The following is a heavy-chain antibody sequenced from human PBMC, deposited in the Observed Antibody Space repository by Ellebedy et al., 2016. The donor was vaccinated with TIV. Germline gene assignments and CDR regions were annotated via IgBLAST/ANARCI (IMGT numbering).Heavy chain of an antibody. CDR3: ARDKRESGFGV. V-gene: IGHV3-33*01. CDR1: GFTFSNYG. CDR2: VWYDGTYK. Sequence: PGGSLRLSCAASGFTFSNYGMHWVRQAPGKGLEWVAFVWYDGTYKYYADSVKGRFTISRDNSKNTLSLQMNSLTAEDTAFYYCARDKRESGFGVWGQGTLVTVSS. J-gene: IGHJ4*02. D-gene: IGHD3-22*01.